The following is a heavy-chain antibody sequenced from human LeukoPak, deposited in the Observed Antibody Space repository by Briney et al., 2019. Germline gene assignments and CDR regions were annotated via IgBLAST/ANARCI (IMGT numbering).Heavy chain of an antibody. D-gene: IGHD3-3*01. J-gene: IGHJ4*02. Sequence: GSLRLSCAASGFTFSNYGMHWVRQASGKGPEWVAFIRYDGSDKYYADSVKGRFTISRDNSKNTLYIQMNSLRVEDTAMYYCAKGQLFGDYWGQGTLVTVSS. CDR2: IRYDGSDK. CDR1: GFTFSNYG. V-gene: IGHV3-30*02. CDR3: AKGQLFGDY.